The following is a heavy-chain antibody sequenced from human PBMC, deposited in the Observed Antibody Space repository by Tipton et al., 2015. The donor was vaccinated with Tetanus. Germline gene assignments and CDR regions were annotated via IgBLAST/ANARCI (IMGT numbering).Heavy chain of an antibody. CDR2: IWYDGSNK. Sequence: LRLSCAASGFTFSSYGMHWVRQAPGKGLEWVAVIWYDGSNKYYADSVKGRFTISRDNSKNTLYLQMNSLRAEDTAVYYCAREAYYDYVWGSYRYYGMDVWGQGTTVTVSS. CDR1: GFTFSSYG. D-gene: IGHD3-16*02. V-gene: IGHV3-33*01. J-gene: IGHJ6*02. CDR3: AREAYYDYVWGSYRYYGMDV.